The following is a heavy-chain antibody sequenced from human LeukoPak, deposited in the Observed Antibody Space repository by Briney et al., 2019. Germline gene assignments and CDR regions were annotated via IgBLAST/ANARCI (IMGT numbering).Heavy chain of an antibody. CDR3: ARVSSSGWYFDY. CDR1: GLTVSSNY. CDR2: IYSGGST. Sequence: GGSLRLSCAASGLTVSSNYMSWVRQAPGKGLEWVSVIYSGGSTYYADTVKGRSTISRDNSKNTLYLQMNSLRAEDTAVYYCARVSSSGWYFDYWGQGTLVTVSS. D-gene: IGHD6-19*01. J-gene: IGHJ4*02. V-gene: IGHV3-53*01.